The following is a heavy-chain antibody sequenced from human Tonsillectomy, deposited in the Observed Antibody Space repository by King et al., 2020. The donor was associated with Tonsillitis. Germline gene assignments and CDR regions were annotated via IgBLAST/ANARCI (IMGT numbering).Heavy chain of an antibody. CDR2: ISYDGSNK. Sequence: HVQLVESGGGVVQPGRFLRLSCAASGFTFSSYPMHWVRQAPGKGLEWVAVISYDGSNKYYADSVKGRFTISRDNSKNTLFLQMSSLRAEDTAVYYCARESLASEDSSSWYKPFDFWGQGTLVSVSS. V-gene: IGHV3-30*04. J-gene: IGHJ4*02. CDR3: ARESLASEDSSSWYKPFDF. D-gene: IGHD6-13*01. CDR1: GFTFSSYP.